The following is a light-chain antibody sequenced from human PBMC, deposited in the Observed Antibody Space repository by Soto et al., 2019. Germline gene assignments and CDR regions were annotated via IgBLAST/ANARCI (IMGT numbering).Light chain of an antibody. J-gene: IGKJ5*01. V-gene: IGKV1-9*01. CDR1: QGIRSY. CDR3: QQLDSTPIT. Sequence: DIQLTQSPSFLSASVGDRVTITCRASQGIRSYLAWYQQKSGKAPKLLIYAASTLQSGVPSRFSGSGSGTDFTLPISTLQPEDFATYYCQQLDSTPITFGQGTRLDIK. CDR2: AAS.